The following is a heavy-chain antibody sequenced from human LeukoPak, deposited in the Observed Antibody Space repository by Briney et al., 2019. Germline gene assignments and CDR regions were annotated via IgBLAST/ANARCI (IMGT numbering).Heavy chain of an antibody. CDR2: IYHSGST. CDR3: ARDGRGYYGSGSHWFDP. D-gene: IGHD3-10*01. V-gene: IGHV4-38-2*02. Sequence: SETLSLTCTVSGYSISSGYYRGWIRQPPGKGLEWIGSIYHSGSTYYNPSLKSRVTISVDTSKNQFSLKLSSVTAADTAVYYCARDGRGYYGSGSHWFDPWGQGTLVTVSS. J-gene: IGHJ5*02. CDR1: GYSISSGYY.